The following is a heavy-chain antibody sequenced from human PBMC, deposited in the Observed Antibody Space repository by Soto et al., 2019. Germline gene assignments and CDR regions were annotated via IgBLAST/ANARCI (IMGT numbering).Heavy chain of an antibody. Sequence: QVHLVQSGAEVKKPGASVQISCKSSGYTFITYAMHWVRQAPGQRPEWMGWLNPGKGDTKYSQRFHGRVTFTRDTSATTAYMHLSSLKSEDTAVYYCARGGYGDYPFDYWGQGTLVTVSS. V-gene: IGHV1-3*01. D-gene: IGHD4-17*01. CDR1: GYTFITYA. CDR2: LNPGKGDT. CDR3: ARGGYGDYPFDY. J-gene: IGHJ4*02.